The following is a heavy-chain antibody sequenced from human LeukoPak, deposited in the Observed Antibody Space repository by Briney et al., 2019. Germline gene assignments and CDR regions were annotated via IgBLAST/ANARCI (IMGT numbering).Heavy chain of an antibody. CDR3: ARTTRYCSGGSCYGAVENFDY. D-gene: IGHD2-15*01. CDR1: EGSIGTFY. J-gene: IGHJ4*02. CDR2: IYYNGNN. Sequence: SETLSLTCTVSEGSIGTFYWSWIRQPPGKGLEWIGYIYYNGNNKYNPSPKSRVTISVDTSKNQFSLKVTSVTAADTAVYYCARTTRYCSGGSCYGAVENFDYWGQGTLVTVSS. V-gene: IGHV4-59*01.